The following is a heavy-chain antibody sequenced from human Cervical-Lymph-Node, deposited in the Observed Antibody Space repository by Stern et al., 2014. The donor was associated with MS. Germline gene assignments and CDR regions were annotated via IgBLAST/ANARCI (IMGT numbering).Heavy chain of an antibody. CDR2: ISYDGSNK. CDR1: GFTFSSYA. Sequence: VQLVESGGGVVQPGRSLRLSCAASGFTFSSYAMHWVRQAPGKGLEWVAVISYDGSNKYYADSVKGRFTISRDNSKNTLYLQMNSLRAEDTAVYYCARGERSGSYYPIEFDYWGQGTLVTVSS. D-gene: IGHD1-26*01. J-gene: IGHJ4*02. CDR3: ARGERSGSYYPIEFDY. V-gene: IGHV3-30*04.